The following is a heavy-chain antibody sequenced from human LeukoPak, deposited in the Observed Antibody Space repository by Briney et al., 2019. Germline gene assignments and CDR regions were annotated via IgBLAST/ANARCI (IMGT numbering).Heavy chain of an antibody. Sequence: GESLKISCKGSGYSFISFWIGWVRQMPGKGLEWMGIIHPGDSDTRYSPSFQGQVTMSADKSITTAYLQWSSLKASDTAIYYCARGGRYSYGSSDYWGQGTLVTVSS. CDR1: GYSFISFW. D-gene: IGHD5-18*01. V-gene: IGHV5-51*01. CDR2: IHPGDSDT. J-gene: IGHJ4*02. CDR3: ARGGRYSYGSSDY.